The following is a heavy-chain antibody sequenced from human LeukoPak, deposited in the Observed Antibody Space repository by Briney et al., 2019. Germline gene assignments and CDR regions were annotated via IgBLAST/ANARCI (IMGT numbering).Heavy chain of an antibody. D-gene: IGHD1-26*01. CDR3: ARDSIVGAPFAY. Sequence: PGGSLRLSCAAFGFTFSSYSMNWVRQAPGKGLEWVSYISSSTSTIYYADSVKGRFTISRDNAKSSLYLQMNSLRDEDTAVYYCARDSIVGAPFAYWGQGTLVTVSS. J-gene: IGHJ4*02. V-gene: IGHV3-48*02. CDR1: GFTFSSYS. CDR2: ISSSTSTI.